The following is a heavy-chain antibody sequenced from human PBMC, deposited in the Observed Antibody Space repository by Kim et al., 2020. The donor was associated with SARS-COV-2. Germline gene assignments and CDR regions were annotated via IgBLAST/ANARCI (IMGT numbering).Heavy chain of an antibody. V-gene: IGHV3-21*01. CDR1: GFTFSSYS. D-gene: IGHD5-12*01. J-gene: IGHJ4*02. CDR3: ARVGGSGYEFDY. CDR2: ISSSSSYI. Sequence: GGSLRLSCAASGFTFSSYSMNWVRQAPGKGLEWVSSISSSSSYIYYADSVKGRFTISRDNAKNSLYLQMNSLRAEDTAVYYCARVGGSGYEFDYWGQGTLVTVSS.